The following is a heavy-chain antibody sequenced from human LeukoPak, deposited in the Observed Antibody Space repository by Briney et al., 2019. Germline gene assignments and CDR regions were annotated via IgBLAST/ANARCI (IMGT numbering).Heavy chain of an antibody. V-gene: IGHV3-21*01. CDR3: ARAAYSSSYFFDY. Sequence: GGSLRLSCAASGFTFSSYSMNWVRQAPGKGLEWVSSISSSSSYIYYADSVKGRFTISRDNAKNSLYLQMNSLRAEDTAVYYCARAAYSSSYFFDYWGQGTLVTVSS. CDR2: ISSSSSYI. D-gene: IGHD6-13*01. CDR1: GFTFSSYS. J-gene: IGHJ4*02.